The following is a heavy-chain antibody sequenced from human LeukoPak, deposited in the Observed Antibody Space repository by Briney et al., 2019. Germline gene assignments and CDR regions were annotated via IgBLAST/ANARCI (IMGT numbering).Heavy chain of an antibody. Sequence: SSETLSLTCTVSGGSISSSSYYWGWIRQPPGKGLEWIGSIYYSGSTYYNPSLKSRVTISVDTSKNQFSLKLSSVTAADTAVYYCARSSRAFDIWGQGTMVTVSS. V-gene: IGHV4-39*07. CDR2: IYYSGST. D-gene: IGHD2-2*01. CDR1: GGSISSSSYY. CDR3: ARSSRAFDI. J-gene: IGHJ3*02.